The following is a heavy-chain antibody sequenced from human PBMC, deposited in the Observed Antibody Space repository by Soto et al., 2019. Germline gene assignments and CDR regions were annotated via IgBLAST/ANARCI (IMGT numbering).Heavy chain of an antibody. D-gene: IGHD2-2*01. Sequence: ASVKVSCKASGYTFTSYGISWVRQAPGQGLEWMGWISVYNGNTNYAQKLQGRVTMTTDTSTSTAYMELRSLRSDDTAVYYCARGPNPRWGCSSTSCYKFDYWGQGTLVTVSS. CDR3: ARGPNPRWGCSSTSCYKFDY. V-gene: IGHV1-18*01. CDR1: GYTFTSYG. CDR2: ISVYNGNT. J-gene: IGHJ4*02.